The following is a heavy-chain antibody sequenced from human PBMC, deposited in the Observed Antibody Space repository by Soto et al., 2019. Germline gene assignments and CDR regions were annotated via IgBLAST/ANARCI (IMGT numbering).Heavy chain of an antibody. CDR1: GFTFSSYA. CDR2: ISGSGGST. Sequence: EVQLLESGGGLVQPGGSLRLSCAASGFTFSSYAKSWVRQAPGKGLEWVSAISGSGGSTYYADSVKGRFTISRDNSKNTLYLQMNSLRAEDTAVSYRAKDGGRCLQDYWGQRTLVTVSS. V-gene: IGHV3-23*01. D-gene: IGHD2-15*01. CDR3: AKDGGRCLQDY. J-gene: IGHJ4*02.